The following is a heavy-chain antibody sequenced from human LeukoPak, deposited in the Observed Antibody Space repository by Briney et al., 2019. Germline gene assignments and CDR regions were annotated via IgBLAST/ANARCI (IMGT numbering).Heavy chain of an antibody. CDR1: GYTFTSYD. Sequence: GASVKVSCKASGYTFTSYDINWVRQATGQGLELRGWMNPNSGNTGYAQKFQGRVTMTRNTSISTAYMELSSLRSEDTAVYYCARDQGYFDGYYFDYWGQGTLVTVSS. D-gene: IGHD3-9*01. V-gene: IGHV1-8*01. J-gene: IGHJ4*02. CDR3: ARDQGYFDGYYFDY. CDR2: MNPNSGNT.